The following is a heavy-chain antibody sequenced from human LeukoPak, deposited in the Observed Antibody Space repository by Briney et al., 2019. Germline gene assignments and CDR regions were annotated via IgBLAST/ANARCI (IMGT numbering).Heavy chain of an antibody. V-gene: IGHV4-34*01. D-gene: IGHD4-17*01. CDR2: INHSGST. J-gene: IGHJ4*02. CDR3: ARDYGDYVGGFDY. Sequence: SETLSLTCAVYGVSFSGYYWSWIRQPPGKGLEWIGEINHSGSTNYNPSLKSRVTISVDTSKNQFSLKLSSVTAADTAVYYCARDYGDYVGGFDYWGQGTLVTVSS. CDR1: GVSFSGYY.